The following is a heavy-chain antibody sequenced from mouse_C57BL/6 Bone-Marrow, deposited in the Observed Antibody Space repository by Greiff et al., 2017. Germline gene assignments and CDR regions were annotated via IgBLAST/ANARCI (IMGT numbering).Heavy chain of an antibody. V-gene: IGHV1-69*01. CDR2: IDPSDSYT. D-gene: IGHD4-1*01. Sequence: QVQLQQPGAELVMPGASVKLSCKASGYTFTSYWMHWVNQRPGQGLEWIGEIDPSDSYTNYNQKFKGKSTFTVDKSSSTAYMQLSSLTSEDSAVYYCARENWDLSWFAYWGQGTLVTVSA. CDR1: GYTFTSYW. J-gene: IGHJ3*01. CDR3: ARENWDLSWFAY.